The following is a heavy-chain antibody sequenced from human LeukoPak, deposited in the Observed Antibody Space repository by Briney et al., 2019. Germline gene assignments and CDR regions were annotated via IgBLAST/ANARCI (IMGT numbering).Heavy chain of an antibody. CDR3: AEDLVVVVAAFFDY. V-gene: IGHV3-23*01. CDR1: GFTFSSYA. D-gene: IGHD2-15*01. J-gene: IGHJ4*02. Sequence: GGSLRLSCAASGFTFSSYAMSWVRQAPGKGLEWVSAISGSGGSTYYADSVKGPFTISRDNSKNTLYLQMNSLRAEDTAVYYCAEDLVVVVAAFFDYWGQGTLVTVSS. CDR2: ISGSGGST.